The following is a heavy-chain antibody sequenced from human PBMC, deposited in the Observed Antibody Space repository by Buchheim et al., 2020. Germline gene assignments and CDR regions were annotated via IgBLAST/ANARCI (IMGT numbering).Heavy chain of an antibody. CDR1: GGSFSGYY. Sequence: QVQLQQWGAGLLKPSETLSLTCAVYGGSFSGYYWSWIRQPPGKGLEWIGEINHSGSTNYNPSLKSRVTISVDTSKKPFSLKLSSVTAADTAVYYCARPKYSSSWYAYWGQGTL. D-gene: IGHD6-13*01. J-gene: IGHJ4*02. V-gene: IGHV4-34*01. CDR3: ARPKYSSSWYAY. CDR2: INHSGST.